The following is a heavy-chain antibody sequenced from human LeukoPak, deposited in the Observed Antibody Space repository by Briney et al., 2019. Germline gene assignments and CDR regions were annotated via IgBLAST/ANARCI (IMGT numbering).Heavy chain of an antibody. CDR1: GGSISSGGYY. D-gene: IGHD2-2*01. V-gene: IGHV4-31*03. J-gene: IGHJ4*02. Sequence: SETLSLTCTVSGGSISSGGYYWSGIRQHPGKGLEWIGYIYYSGSTYYNPSLKSRVTISVDTSKNQFSLKLSSVTAADTAVYYCARSFSTSCYSPGFWGQGTLVTVSS. CDR2: IYYSGST. CDR3: ARSFSTSCYSPGF.